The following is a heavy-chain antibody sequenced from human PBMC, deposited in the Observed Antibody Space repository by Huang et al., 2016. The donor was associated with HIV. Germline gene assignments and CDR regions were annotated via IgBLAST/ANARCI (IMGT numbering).Heavy chain of an antibody. D-gene: IGHD4-17*01. V-gene: IGHV3-30*18. CDR2: ISYDGSNK. CDR1: GFTFRSYG. CDR3: AKGPLPHDFGVY. J-gene: IGHJ4*02. Sequence: QVQLVESGGGVVQPGRSLRLSCAASGFTFRSYGMYWVRQAPGKGLEWVAEISYDGSNKYYGDSGKGRFTISRDNSKNTLYLQMNSLTIEDTAVYYCAKGPLPHDFGVYWGQGTLVTVSS.